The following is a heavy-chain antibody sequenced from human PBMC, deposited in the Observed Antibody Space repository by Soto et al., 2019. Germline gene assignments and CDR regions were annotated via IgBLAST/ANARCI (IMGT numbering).Heavy chain of an antibody. Sequence: PSETLSLTCTVSGGSISSSSYYWGWIRQPPGKGLEWIGSIYYSGSTYYNPSLKSRVTISVDTSKNQFSLKLSSVTAADTAVYYCARGNRQADYWGQGTLVTVSS. V-gene: IGHV4-39*01. CDR1: GGSISSSSYY. CDR2: IYYSGST. CDR3: ARGNRQADY. D-gene: IGHD4-4*01. J-gene: IGHJ4*02.